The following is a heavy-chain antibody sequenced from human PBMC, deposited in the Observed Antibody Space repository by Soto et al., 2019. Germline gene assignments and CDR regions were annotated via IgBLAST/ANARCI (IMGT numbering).Heavy chain of an antibody. CDR3: ATVNYYDSSGPDY. J-gene: IGHJ4*02. CDR1: GYTLTDLS. Sequence: GASVTVSCKVSGYTLTDLSMHWVRQAPGKGLEWMGGFDPEDGETIYAQKFQGRVTMTEDTSTDTAYMELSSLRSEDTAVYYCATVNYYDSSGPDYWGQGTLVTVSS. CDR2: FDPEDGET. V-gene: IGHV1-24*01. D-gene: IGHD3-22*01.